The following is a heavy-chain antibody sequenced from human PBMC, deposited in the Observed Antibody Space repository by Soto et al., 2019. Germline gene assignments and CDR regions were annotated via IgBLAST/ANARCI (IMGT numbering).Heavy chain of an antibody. Sequence: QVQLVESGGGVVQPGRSLRLSCAASGFSFSSYGMHWVRQAPGKGLEWVAMISSDGNKKYYPDSVKGRFTISRDNSKKTLYLQMDSLRAEDRVVYYCARGYYDSSGYFFDYWGQGTLVTVSS. CDR2: ISSDGNKK. V-gene: IGHV3-30*03. D-gene: IGHD3-22*01. J-gene: IGHJ4*02. CDR1: GFSFSSYG. CDR3: ARGYYDSSGYFFDY.